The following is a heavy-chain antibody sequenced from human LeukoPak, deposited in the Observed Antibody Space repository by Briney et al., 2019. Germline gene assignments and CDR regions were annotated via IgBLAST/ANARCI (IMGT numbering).Heavy chain of an antibody. J-gene: IGHJ4*02. D-gene: IGHD2-21*02. Sequence: SETLSLTCTVSGYSISSGYYWGWIRQPPGKGLEWIGSIYHSGSTYYNPSLKSRVTISVGTSKNQFSLKLSSVTAADTAVYYCARSCGGDCYTDYWGQGTLVTVSS. V-gene: IGHV4-38-2*02. CDR3: ARSCGGDCYTDY. CDR1: GYSISSGYY. CDR2: IYHSGST.